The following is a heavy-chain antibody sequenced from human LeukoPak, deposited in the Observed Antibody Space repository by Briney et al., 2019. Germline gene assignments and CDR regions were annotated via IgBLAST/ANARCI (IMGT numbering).Heavy chain of an antibody. CDR2: INHSGST. CDR3: ATLDY. Sequence: NTSETLSLTCAVYGGSFSGYYWSWIRQPPGKGLEWIGEINHSGSTNYNPSLKSRVTISVDTSKNQFSLKLTSVTAADTAVYYCATLDYWGQGTLVTVSS. V-gene: IGHV4-34*01. J-gene: IGHJ4*02. CDR1: GGSFSGYY.